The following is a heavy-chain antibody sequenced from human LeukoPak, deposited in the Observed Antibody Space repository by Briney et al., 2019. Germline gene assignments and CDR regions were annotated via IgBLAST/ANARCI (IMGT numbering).Heavy chain of an antibody. CDR2: ISSSSSYI. CDR3: ARGERYCSSTSCYNGYDLLDY. Sequence: KAGGSLRLSCAASGFTFSSYSMNWVRQAPGKGLEWVSSISSSSSYIYYADSVKGRFTISRDNAKNSLYLQMNSLRAEDTAVYYCARGERYCSSTSCYNGYDLLDYWGQGTLVTVSS. D-gene: IGHD2-2*01. CDR1: GFTFSSYS. V-gene: IGHV3-21*01. J-gene: IGHJ4*02.